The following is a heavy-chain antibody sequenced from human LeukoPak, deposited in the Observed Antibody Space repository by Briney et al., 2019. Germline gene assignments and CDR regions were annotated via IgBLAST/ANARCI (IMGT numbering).Heavy chain of an antibody. CDR2: TSYDGSNK. Sequence: PGRSLRLSCAASGFTFSSYAMHWVRQAPGKGLEWVAVTSYDGSNKYYADSVKGRFTISRDNSKNTLYLQMNSLRAEDTAVYYCAREGVTMVRGVHYYYGMDVWGQGTTVTVSS. CDR3: AREGVTMVRGVHYYYGMDV. V-gene: IGHV3-30*04. D-gene: IGHD3-10*01. CDR1: GFTFSSYA. J-gene: IGHJ6*02.